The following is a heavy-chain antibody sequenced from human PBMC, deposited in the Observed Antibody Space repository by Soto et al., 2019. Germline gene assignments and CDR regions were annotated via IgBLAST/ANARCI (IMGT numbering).Heavy chain of an antibody. CDR3: ARGTVTGTIPPFDN. Sequence: SVKVSCKVSGATFSSYAISWVRQAPGQVLEWMGGIIPIFGTANYAQKFQGRVTITAHESTSTDYMELSSLRSEATAVYYCARGTVTGTIPPFDNWGQGTLVTVSS. CDR2: IIPIFGTA. V-gene: IGHV1-69*13. CDR1: GATFSSYA. J-gene: IGHJ4*02. D-gene: IGHD1-1*01.